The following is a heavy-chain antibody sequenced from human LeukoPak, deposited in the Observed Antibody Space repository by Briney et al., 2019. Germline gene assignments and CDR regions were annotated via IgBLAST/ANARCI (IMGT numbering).Heavy chain of an antibody. Sequence: ASVKVSCKASGYIFTSYYINRVRQATGQGLEWLGWMNPNSGATGYAQKFQGRVTMTRDTSISKAYMELSSVRFEDTGVYYCARNIRETGTFEYWGQGTLVTVSS. D-gene: IGHD1-26*01. V-gene: IGHV1-8*01. CDR1: GYIFTSYY. CDR3: ARNIRETGTFEY. J-gene: IGHJ4*02. CDR2: MNPNSGAT.